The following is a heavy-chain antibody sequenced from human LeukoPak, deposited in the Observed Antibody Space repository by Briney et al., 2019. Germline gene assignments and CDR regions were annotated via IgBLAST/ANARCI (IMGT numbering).Heavy chain of an antibody. J-gene: IGHJ4*02. CDR1: GDSISNYY. Sequence: PSETLSLTCAVSGDSISNYYWSWIRQPPGKGLEWIGEINHSGSTNYNPSLKSRVTISVDTSKNQFSLKLSSVTAADTAVYYCARVGLFVEKPYFDYWGQGTLVTVSS. D-gene: IGHD3-3*01. CDR3: ARVGLFVEKPYFDY. CDR2: INHSGST. V-gene: IGHV4-34*01.